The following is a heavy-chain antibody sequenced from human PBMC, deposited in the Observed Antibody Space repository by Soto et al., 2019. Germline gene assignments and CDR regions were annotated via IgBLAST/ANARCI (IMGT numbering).Heavy chain of an antibody. CDR1: GGSISSGGYS. J-gene: IGHJ5*02. Sequence: PSETLSLTCAVSGGSISSGGYSWSWIRQPPGKGLEWIGYIYHSGSTYYNPSLKSRVTISVDRSKNQFSLKLSSVTAADTAVYYCARGAEYCISTSCYVENNWFDPWGQGTLVTVSS. V-gene: IGHV4-30-2*01. CDR2: IYHSGST. CDR3: ARGAEYCISTSCYVENNWFDP. D-gene: IGHD2-2*01.